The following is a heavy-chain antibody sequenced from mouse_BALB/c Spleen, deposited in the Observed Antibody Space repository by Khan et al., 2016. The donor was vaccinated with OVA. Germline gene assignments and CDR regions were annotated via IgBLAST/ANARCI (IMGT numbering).Heavy chain of an antibody. CDR3: ARRPRGVYSDYLFAY. D-gene: IGHD2-4*01. V-gene: IGHV8-12*01. CDR1: GFSLSASGVS. J-gene: IGHJ3*01. Sequence: QVTLKESGPGILQPSQTLSLTCSFSGFSLSASGVSVSWIRQPSGKGLEWLAHIYWDDDKRYNPSLKSRLTISKDTSRNPVFLKITSVDTADTATYYCARRPRGVYSDYLFAYWGQGTLVTVSA. CDR2: IYWDDDK.